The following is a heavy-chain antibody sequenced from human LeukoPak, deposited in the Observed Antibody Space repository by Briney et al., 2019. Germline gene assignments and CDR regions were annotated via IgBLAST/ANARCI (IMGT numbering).Heavy chain of an antibody. V-gene: IGHV3-23*01. CDR2: IRVAYNT. Sequence: PGGSLRLSCAASGFTFSSYSMNWVRRAPGKGLEWVSGIRVAYNTYYAESVKGRFTISRDNSKNTLYLQMNSLRAEDTAVYYCAKAPSAYCGGDCYVLWDWGQGTLVTVSS. D-gene: IGHD2-21*02. J-gene: IGHJ4*02. CDR1: GFTFSSYS. CDR3: AKAPSAYCGGDCYVLWD.